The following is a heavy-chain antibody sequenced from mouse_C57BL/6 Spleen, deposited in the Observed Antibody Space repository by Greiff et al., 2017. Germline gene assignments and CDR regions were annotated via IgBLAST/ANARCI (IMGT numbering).Heavy chain of an antibody. CDR1: GYTFTSYG. J-gene: IGHJ4*01. Sequence: QVQLQQSGAELARPGASVKLSCKASGYTFTSYGISWVKQRTGQGLEWIGEIYPRNGNTYYNEKFKGKATLTADKSSSTAYMELRSLTSEDSAVYFCARSVLITTVVRESMDCWGRGTSVSVSS. V-gene: IGHV1-81*01. D-gene: IGHD1-1*01. CDR3: ARSVLITTVVRESMDC. CDR2: IYPRNGNT.